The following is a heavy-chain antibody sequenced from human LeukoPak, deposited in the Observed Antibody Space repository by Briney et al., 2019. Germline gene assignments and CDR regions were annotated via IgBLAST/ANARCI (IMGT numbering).Heavy chain of an antibody. CDR3: ARELVSLGTGYFDL. CDR2: ITGSSTWT. V-gene: IGHV3-23*01. CDR1: GFTFRTYG. Sequence: PGGSLRLSCEASGFTFRTYGMTWVRQAPGKGLEWVLGITGSSTWTYYADSVRGRFTISRDSSKNTLHLQMNNLTADDTAIYYCARELVSLGTGYFDLWGRGTLVTVSS. J-gene: IGHJ2*01. D-gene: IGHD7-27*01.